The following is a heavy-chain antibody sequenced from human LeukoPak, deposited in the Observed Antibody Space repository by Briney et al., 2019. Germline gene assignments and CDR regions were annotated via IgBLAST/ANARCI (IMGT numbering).Heavy chain of an antibody. CDR3: AREGVIVLGAFDI. CDR1: GYTFTSYY. J-gene: IGHJ3*02. Sequence: ASVKVSCKASGYTFTSYYIHWVRQAPGQGLEWMGIIIPSGGSTSYAQKFQDRVTMTRDTSTSTVYMELNSLRSEDTAVYHCAREGVIVLGAFDIWGQGTMVTVSS. CDR2: IIPSGGST. D-gene: IGHD3-22*01. V-gene: IGHV1-46*01.